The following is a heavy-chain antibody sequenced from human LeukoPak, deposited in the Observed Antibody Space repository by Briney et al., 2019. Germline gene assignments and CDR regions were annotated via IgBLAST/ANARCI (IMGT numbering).Heavy chain of an antibody. Sequence: SETLSLTCTVSGGSISSYYWSWIRQPAGKGLEWIGRIYTSGSTNYNPSLKSRVTMSVDTSKNQFSLKLSSVTAADTAVYYCARDSNTVTDVFSYYYGMDVWGQGTTVTVSS. CDR1: GGSISSYY. J-gene: IGHJ6*02. CDR3: ARDSNTVTDVFSYYYGMDV. CDR2: IYTSGST. D-gene: IGHD4-17*01. V-gene: IGHV4-4*07.